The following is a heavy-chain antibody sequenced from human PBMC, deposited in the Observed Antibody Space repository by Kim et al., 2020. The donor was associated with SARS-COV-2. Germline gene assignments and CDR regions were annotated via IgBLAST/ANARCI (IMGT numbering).Heavy chain of an antibody. Sequence: SETLSLTCSVSGGSVTSYYWSWIRQPPEKGLEWIGYINYSGSTNYNPSLRSRVTISVDTSKNRFSLKLSSVTAADTAVYYCARLQYSIPPGMVDCWGQGTLVTVSS. J-gene: IGHJ4*02. D-gene: IGHD6-6*01. CDR1: GGSVTSYY. V-gene: IGHV4-59*02. CDR3: ARLQYSIPPGMVDC. CDR2: INYSGST.